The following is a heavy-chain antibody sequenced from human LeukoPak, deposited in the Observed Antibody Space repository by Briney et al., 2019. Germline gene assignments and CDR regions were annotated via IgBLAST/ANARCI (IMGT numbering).Heavy chain of an antibody. Sequence: SETLSLTCAVYGGSFSGYYWSWIRQPPGKGLEWIGEINRSGSTNYNPSLKSRVTISVDTSKNQFSLKLSSVTAADTAVYYCARGPRIAAALYYYYYYGMDVWGQGTTVTVSS. CDR1: GGSFSGYY. V-gene: IGHV4-34*01. J-gene: IGHJ6*02. CDR2: INRSGST. CDR3: ARGPRIAAALYYYYYYGMDV. D-gene: IGHD6-13*01.